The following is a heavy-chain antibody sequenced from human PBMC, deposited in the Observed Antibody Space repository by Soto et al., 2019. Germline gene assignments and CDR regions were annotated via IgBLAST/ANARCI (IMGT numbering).Heavy chain of an antibody. Sequence: EVQLLESGGGLVQPGGSLRLSCAGSGFTLGSYAMSWFRQAPGKGLDWISGISGGSTYYADSVKGRFTISRDNSKNTLYLQMNSLRAEDTAVYYCAKGACSGGGCQLDYWGQGTLVTVSS. V-gene: IGHV3-23*01. D-gene: IGHD2-15*01. CDR2: ISGGST. CDR3: AKGACSGGGCQLDY. CDR1: GFTLGSYA. J-gene: IGHJ4*02.